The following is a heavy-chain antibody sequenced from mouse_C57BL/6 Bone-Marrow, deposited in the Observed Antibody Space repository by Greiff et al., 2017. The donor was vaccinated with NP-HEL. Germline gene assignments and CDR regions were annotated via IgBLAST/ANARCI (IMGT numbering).Heavy chain of an antibody. Sequence: QVQLQQSGAELMKPGASVKLSCKATGYTFTGYWIEWVKQRPGHGLEWIGEILPGSGSTNYNEKFKGKATFTADTSSNTAYMQLSSLTTEDSAIYYCARRRRFITTVVATGNYAMDYWGQGTSVTVSS. CDR3: ARRRRFITTVVATGNYAMDY. CDR2: ILPGSGST. D-gene: IGHD1-1*01. V-gene: IGHV1-9*01. CDR1: GYTFTGYW. J-gene: IGHJ4*01.